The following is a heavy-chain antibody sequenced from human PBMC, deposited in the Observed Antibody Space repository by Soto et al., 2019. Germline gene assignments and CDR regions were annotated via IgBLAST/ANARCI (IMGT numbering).Heavy chain of an antibody. V-gene: IGHV3-21*01. D-gene: IGHD1-26*01. CDR3: AREIVGATTAFDI. CDR1: GFTFSSYS. J-gene: IGHJ3*02. Sequence: LTCAASGFTFSSYSMNWVRQAPGKGLEWVSSISSSSSYIYYADSVKGRFTISRDNAKNSLYLQMNSLRAEDTAVYYCAREIVGATTAFDIWGQGTMVTVSS. CDR2: ISSSSSYI.